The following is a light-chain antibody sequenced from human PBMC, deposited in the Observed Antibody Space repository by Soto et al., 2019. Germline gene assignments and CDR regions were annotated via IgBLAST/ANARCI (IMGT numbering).Light chain of an antibody. J-gene: IGKJ4*01. Sequence: PGDRATLSCRASPSVSGSYLAWYQQKPGQAPRLLIYGASSRATGIPDRFSGSGSGTEFTLTISSLQSEDFAVYYCQQYNNWPLTFGGGTKVDIK. CDR3: QQYNNWPLT. CDR2: GAS. CDR1: PSVSGSY. V-gene: IGKV3D-15*01.